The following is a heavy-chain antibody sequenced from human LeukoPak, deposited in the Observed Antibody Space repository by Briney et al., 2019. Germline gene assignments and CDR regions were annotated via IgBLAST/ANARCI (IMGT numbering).Heavy chain of an antibody. Sequence: SETLSLTCTVSGGSIISSSFWWGWIRQPPGKGLEWIGSIYYSGVSYYNTSLKSRVTISVDTSKNQFSLKLSSVTAADTAVYYCARLKSSSWNAFDIWGQGTMVTVSS. D-gene: IGHD6-13*01. J-gene: IGHJ3*02. CDR3: ARLKSSSWNAFDI. CDR1: GGSIISSSFW. CDR2: IYYSGVS. V-gene: IGHV4-39*01.